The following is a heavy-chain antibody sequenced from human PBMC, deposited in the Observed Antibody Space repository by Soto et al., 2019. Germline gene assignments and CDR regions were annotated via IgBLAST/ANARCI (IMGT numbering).Heavy chain of an antibody. CDR1: GFTFDDYA. Sequence: PGGSLRLSCAASGFTFDDYAMHWVRQAPGKGLEWVSGISWNSGSIGYADSVKGRFTISRDNSKNTLYLQMNSLRAEDTAVYYCAREGSSSWYDAFDIWGQGTMVTVSS. D-gene: IGHD6-13*01. J-gene: IGHJ3*02. V-gene: IGHV3-9*01. CDR3: AREGSSSWYDAFDI. CDR2: ISWNSGSI.